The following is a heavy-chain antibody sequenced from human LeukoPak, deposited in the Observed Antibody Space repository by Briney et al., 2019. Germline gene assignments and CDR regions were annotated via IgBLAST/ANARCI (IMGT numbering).Heavy chain of an antibody. J-gene: IGHJ4*02. V-gene: IGHV3-23*01. Sequence: PGGSLRLSCTTSGFTFSTLAMSWVRQAPGKGLEWVSSISSRGDDATYADSVKGRITISRDNSKNTLYLQLNSLRVDDTAVYYCAKHRRSTLVTAYFDYWGQGNLVTISS. CDR3: AKHRRSTLVTAYFDY. CDR1: GFTFSTLA. CDR2: ISSRGDDA. D-gene: IGHD2-21*02.